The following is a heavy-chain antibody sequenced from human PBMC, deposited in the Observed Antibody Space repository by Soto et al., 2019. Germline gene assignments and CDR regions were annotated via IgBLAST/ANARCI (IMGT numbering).Heavy chain of an antibody. Sequence: EVQLLESGGGLVQPGGSLRLSCAASGFTFSSYAMRWVRQAPGKGLEWVSAISGSGGSTYYADSVKGRFTISSDNSKNTLYLQMNSLRAEDTAVYYCAKDEGQWHSNFDYWGQGTLVTVSS. CDR3: AKDEGQWHSNFDY. J-gene: IGHJ4*02. CDR1: GFTFSSYA. D-gene: IGHD6-19*01. V-gene: IGHV3-23*01. CDR2: ISGSGGST.